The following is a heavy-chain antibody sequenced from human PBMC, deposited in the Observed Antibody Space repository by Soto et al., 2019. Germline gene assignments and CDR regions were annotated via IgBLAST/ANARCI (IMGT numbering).Heavy chain of an antibody. CDR1: GGTFSSYT. D-gene: IGHD2-15*01. J-gene: IGHJ4*02. CDR2: IIPILGIA. Sequence: GASVKVSCXASGGTFSSYTISWVRQAPGQGLEWMGRIIPILGIANYAQKFQGRVTITADKSTSTAYMELSSLRSEDTAVYYCARLKWDCSGGSCYHFDYWGQGTLVTVS. V-gene: IGHV1-69*02. CDR3: ARLKWDCSGGSCYHFDY.